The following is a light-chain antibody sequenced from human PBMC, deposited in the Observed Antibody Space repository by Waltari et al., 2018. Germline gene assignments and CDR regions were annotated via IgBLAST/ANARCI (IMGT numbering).Light chain of an antibody. J-gene: IGKJ1*01. CDR2: RVS. CDR1: QSLVHSDGNTY. CDR3: MQGTHWPWT. Sequence: DVVMTQSPLSLPVTLGQPASISCRSSQSLVHSDGNTYLNWFQQRPGQSLRRLFYRVSNRDSGVPDRFSGSGSGTDFTPKISRVEAEDVGVYYCMQGTHWPWTFGQGTKVEIK. V-gene: IGKV2-30*02.